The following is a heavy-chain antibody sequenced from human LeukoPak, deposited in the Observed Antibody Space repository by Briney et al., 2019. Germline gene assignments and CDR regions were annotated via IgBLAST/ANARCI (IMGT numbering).Heavy chain of an antibody. V-gene: IGHV1-69*04. CDR2: IIPILGIA. CDR3: ARGIAVANWFDP. J-gene: IGHJ5*02. CDR1: GGTFSSYA. D-gene: IGHD6-19*01. Sequence: EASVKVSCKASGGTFSSYAISWVRQAPGQGLEWMGRIIPILGIANYAQKFQGRVTITADKSTSTAYMELSRLRSDDTAVYYCARGIAVANWFDPWGQGTLVTVSS.